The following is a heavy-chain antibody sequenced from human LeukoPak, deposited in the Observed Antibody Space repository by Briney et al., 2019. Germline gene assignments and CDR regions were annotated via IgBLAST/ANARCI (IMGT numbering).Heavy chain of an antibody. V-gene: IGHV3-11*01. D-gene: IGHD3-10*01. CDR3: ARGAMVRAYPSGHYYYYYMDV. J-gene: IGHJ6*03. Sequence: GGSLRLSCAASGFTFSDYYMSWIRQAPGKGLEWVSYISSSGSTIYYADSVKGRFTISRDNAKNSLYLQMNSLRAEDTAVYYCARGAMVRAYPSGHYYYYYMDVWGKGTTVTISS. CDR2: ISSSGSTI. CDR1: GFTFSDYY.